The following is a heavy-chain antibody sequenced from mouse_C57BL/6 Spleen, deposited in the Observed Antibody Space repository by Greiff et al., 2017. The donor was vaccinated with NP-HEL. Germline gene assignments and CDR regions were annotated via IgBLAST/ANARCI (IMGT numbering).Heavy chain of an antibody. V-gene: IGHV5-17*01. J-gene: IGHJ3*01. CDR1: GFTFSDYG. CDR2: ISSGSSTI. D-gene: IGHD1-1*01. Sequence: EVQLVESGGGLVKPGGSLKLSCAASGFTFSDYGMHWVRQAPEKGLEWVAYISSGSSTIYYADTVKGRFTISRDNAKNTLFLQMTSLRSEDTAMYYCANYGSSYPFAYWGQGTLVTVSA. CDR3: ANYGSSYPFAY.